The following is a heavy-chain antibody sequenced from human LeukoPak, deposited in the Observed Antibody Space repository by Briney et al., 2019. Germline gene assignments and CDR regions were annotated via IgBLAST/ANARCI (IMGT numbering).Heavy chain of an antibody. CDR2: INADNGNT. J-gene: IGHJ5*02. CDR1: GYTFTSYA. Sequence: ASVKVSCKASGYTFTSYAMSWVRQAPGQRLEWMGWINADNGNTKYSQKFQGRVTITTDTSASTAYMELSSLRSEDRAVYYCARVLPGHGSGRYWNWFDPSGERELFTVS. CDR3: ARVLPGHGSGRYWNWFDP. V-gene: IGHV1-3*01. D-gene: IGHD3-10*01.